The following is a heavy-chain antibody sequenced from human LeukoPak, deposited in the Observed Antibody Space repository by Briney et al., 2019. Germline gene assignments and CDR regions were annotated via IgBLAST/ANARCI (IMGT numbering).Heavy chain of an antibody. CDR1: GYTFTSYY. V-gene: IGHV1-46*01. J-gene: IGHJ6*02. Sequence: ASVKVSCKASGYTFTSYYMHWVRQAPGQGLEWMGIINPSGGSTSYAQKFQGRVTMTRDTSTSTVYMELSSLRSEDTAVYYCARGSLKFSYGYPEMDVWGQGTTVTVSS. CDR2: INPSGGST. CDR3: ARGSLKFSYGYPEMDV. D-gene: IGHD5-18*01.